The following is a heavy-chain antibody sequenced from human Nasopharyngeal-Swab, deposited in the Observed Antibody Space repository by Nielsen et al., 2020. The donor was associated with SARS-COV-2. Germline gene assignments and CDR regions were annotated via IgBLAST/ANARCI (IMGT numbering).Heavy chain of an antibody. CDR1: GFTFSSYC. J-gene: IGHJ4*02. Sequence: GESLKISCAASGFTFSSYCMHWVRQAPGKGLEWVAVIWYDGSNKYYADSVKGRFTISRDNSKNTLYLQMISLRAEDTAVYYCARGGLDSSSWYGYYFDYWGQGTLVTVSS. CDR2: IWYDGSNK. CDR3: ARGGLDSSSWYGYYFDY. D-gene: IGHD6-13*01. V-gene: IGHV3-33*01.